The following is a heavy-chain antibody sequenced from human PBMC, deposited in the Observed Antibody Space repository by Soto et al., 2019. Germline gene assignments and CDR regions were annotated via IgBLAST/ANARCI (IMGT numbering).Heavy chain of an antibody. CDR2: IIPIFGTA. CDR3: ARGRDRMATITPFDY. CDR1: GGTFSSYA. V-gene: IGHV1-69*13. D-gene: IGHD5-12*01. J-gene: IGHJ4*02. Sequence: GPSVKVSCKASGGTFSSYAISWVRQAPGQGLEWMGGIIPIFGTANYAQKFQGRVTITADESTSTAYMELSSLRSEDTAVYYCARGRDRMATITPFDYWGQGTLVTVSS.